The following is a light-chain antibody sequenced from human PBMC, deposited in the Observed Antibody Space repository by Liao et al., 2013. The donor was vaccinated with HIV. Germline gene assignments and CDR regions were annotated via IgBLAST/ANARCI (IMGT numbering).Light chain of an antibody. Sequence: SYELTQPPSVSVSPGQTASITCSGDKLGDKYVCWYQQKPGQSPVLVIYQDTKRPSGIPERFSGSNSGNTATLTISGTQPMDEADYYCQAWDRNTAIFGGGTKLTVL. J-gene: IGLJ2*01. CDR2: QDT. V-gene: IGLV3-1*01. CDR3: QAWDRNTAI. CDR1: KLGDKY.